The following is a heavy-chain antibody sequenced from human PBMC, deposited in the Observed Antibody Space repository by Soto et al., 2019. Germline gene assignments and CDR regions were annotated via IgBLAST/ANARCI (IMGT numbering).Heavy chain of an antibody. CDR2: ISPYDGNT. CDR3: ARGGYYDSSGSRNYHYYGMNV. J-gene: IGHJ6*02. V-gene: IGHV1-18*01. D-gene: IGHD3-22*01. CDR1: GYIFTNYA. Sequence: ASVKVSCKASGYIFTNYAMHWVRQAPGQRLEWMGWISPYDGNTKYAQILQGRVSMTTDTSTKTAYMEVRSLRSDDTAVYYCARGGYYDSSGSRNYHYYGMNVWGQGTTVTVSS.